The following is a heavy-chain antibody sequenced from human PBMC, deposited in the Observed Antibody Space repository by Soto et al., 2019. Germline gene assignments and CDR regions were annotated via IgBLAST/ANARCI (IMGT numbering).Heavy chain of an antibody. CDR2: ISWNSGSI. J-gene: IGHJ4*02. D-gene: IGHD5-12*01. CDR1: GFTFDDYA. Sequence: VQLVESGGGLVQPGRSLRLSCAASGFTFDDYAMHWVRQAPGQGLEWVSGISWNSGSIGYADSVKGRFTISRDNAKNSLYLQMNSLRAEDTALYYCAKGFGSPYIVATAFDYWGQGTLVTVSS. CDR3: AKGFGSPYIVATAFDY. V-gene: IGHV3-9*01.